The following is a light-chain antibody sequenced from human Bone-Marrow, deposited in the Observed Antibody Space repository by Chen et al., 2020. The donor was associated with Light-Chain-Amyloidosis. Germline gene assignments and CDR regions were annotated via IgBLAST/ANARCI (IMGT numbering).Light chain of an antibody. J-gene: IGLJ3*02. CDR3: AAWDDSLTGPV. CDR2: VSD. V-gene: IGLV1-47*01. CDR1: SSNIGKNH. Sequence: QSILIQPPSASGTAGQWVTMSCSGTSSNIGKNHVYWYQHFPGMAPKLLIYVSDQRSSGVPDRFSAYKSGISASLAINGLRSEDEADYYGAAWDDSLTGPVFGGGTKLTVL.